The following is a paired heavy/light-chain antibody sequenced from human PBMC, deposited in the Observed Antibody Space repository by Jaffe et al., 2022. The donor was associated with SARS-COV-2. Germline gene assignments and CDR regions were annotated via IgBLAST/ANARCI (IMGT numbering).Heavy chain of an antibody. Sequence: QLQLQESGPGLVKPSETLSLTCTVSGGSISSSSYYWGWIRQPPRKGLEWIGSIYYSGTTYYNPSLKSRVTISVDTSKNQFSLKLTSVTATDTAVYYCARRGMAAAGTFDPWGQGTLVTVSS. CDR2: IYYSGTT. CDR1: GGSISSSSYY. J-gene: IGHJ5*02. D-gene: IGHD6-13*01. CDR3: ARRGMAAAGTFDP. V-gene: IGHV4-39*01.
Light chain of an antibody. CDR2: GAS. CDR3: QQYNNWPPIT. Sequence: EIVMTQSPATLSVSPEERATLTCRASQSVSSNLAWYQQKPGQAPRLLIYGASTRATGIPARFSGSGSGTEFTLTISSLQSEDFAVYYCQQYNNWPPITFGQGTRLEIK. J-gene: IGKJ5*01. CDR1: QSVSSN. V-gene: IGKV3-15*01.